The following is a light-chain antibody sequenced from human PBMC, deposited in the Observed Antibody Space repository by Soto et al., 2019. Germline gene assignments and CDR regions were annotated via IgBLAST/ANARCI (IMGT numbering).Light chain of an antibody. CDR1: QGIGNG. J-gene: IGKJ5*01. Sequence: DIQMTQSPSSLAASVGDRVTITCRASQGIGNGLSWFQQKPGKAPKRLIYAASTLQSGVPSRFSGSGSGTEFTLTISSLQPEDFATYYCLRHNDYPITFGQGTRLESK. V-gene: IGKV1-17*01. CDR2: AAS. CDR3: LRHNDYPIT.